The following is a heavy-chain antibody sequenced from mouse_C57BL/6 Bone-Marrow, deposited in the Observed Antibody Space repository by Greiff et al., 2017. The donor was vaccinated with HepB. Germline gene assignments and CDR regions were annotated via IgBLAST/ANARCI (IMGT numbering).Heavy chain of an antibody. J-gene: IGHJ2*01. V-gene: IGHV1-61*01. CDR3: ARWSSGLFDY. D-gene: IGHD3-2*02. CDR1: GYTFTSYW. CDR2: IYPSDSET. Sequence: QVQLKQPGAELVRPGSSVKLSCKASGYTFTSYWMDWVKQRPGQGLEWIGNIYPSDSETHYNQKFKDKATLTVDKSSSTAYMQLSSLTSEDSAVYYCARWSSGLFDYWGQGTTLTVSS.